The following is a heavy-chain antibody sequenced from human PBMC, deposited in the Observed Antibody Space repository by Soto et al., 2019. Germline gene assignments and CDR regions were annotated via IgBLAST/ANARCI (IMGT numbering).Heavy chain of an antibody. D-gene: IGHD2-8*02. CDR1: GGSFVGYY. J-gene: IGHJ4*02. Sequence: QVQLQQGGAGLLKPSETLSLTSAVYGGSFVGYYWPWIRQPPGTGLEWIGEINHSGSTNYNPSLKSRVTISVDTSKNQFSLKLTSVTAADTAVYYCARDKITGLFDYWGQGTLVTVSS. V-gene: IGHV4-34*01. CDR2: INHSGST. CDR3: ARDKITGLFDY.